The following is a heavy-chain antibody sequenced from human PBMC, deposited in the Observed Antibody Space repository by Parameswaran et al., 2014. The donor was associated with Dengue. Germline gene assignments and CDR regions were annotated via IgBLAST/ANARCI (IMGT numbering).Heavy chain of an antibody. J-gene: IGHJ4*02. D-gene: IGHD2-15*01. Sequence: VRQAPGKGLEWVSYISSSGSTIYYADSVKGRFTISRDNAKNSLYLQMNSLRAEDTAVYYCARAGYCSGGSCYSSGFDYWGQGTLVTVSS. CDR2: ISSSGSTI. V-gene: IGHV3-48*03. CDR3: ARAGYCSGGSCYSSGFDY.